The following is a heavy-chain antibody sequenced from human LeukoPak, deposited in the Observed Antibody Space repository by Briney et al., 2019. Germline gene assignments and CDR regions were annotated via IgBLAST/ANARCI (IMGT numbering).Heavy chain of an antibody. CDR3: ARVTIQTRTLYYFDY. V-gene: IGHV4-31*03. CDR2: IYYSGST. CDR1: GGSISSGGYY. J-gene: IGHJ4*02. Sequence: SQTLSLTCTVSGGSISSGGYYWSWIRQHPGKGLEWIGYIYYSGSTYYNPSLKSRVTISVDTSKNQFSLKLSSVTAADTAAYYCARVTIQTRTLYYFDYWGQGTLVTVSS. D-gene: IGHD2-21*02.